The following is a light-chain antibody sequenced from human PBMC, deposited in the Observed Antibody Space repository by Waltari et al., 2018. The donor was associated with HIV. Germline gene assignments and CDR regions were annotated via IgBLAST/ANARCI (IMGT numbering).Light chain of an antibody. CDR3: QQYNSYTWT. Sequence: DIQMTQSPSTLSASVGDRVTITCRASQSINSWLAWYQQKPGKDPKLLIYKASSLESGVPSRFSGSGSGTEFTLTISSLQPDDFATYYCQQYNSYTWTFGQGTKVEI. CDR2: KAS. CDR1: QSINSW. J-gene: IGKJ1*01. V-gene: IGKV1-5*03.